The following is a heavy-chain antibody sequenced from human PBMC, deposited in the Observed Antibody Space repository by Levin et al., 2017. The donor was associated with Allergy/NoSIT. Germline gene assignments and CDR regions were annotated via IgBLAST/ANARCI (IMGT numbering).Heavy chain of an antibody. Sequence: GGSLRLSCAASGFTFSSYGMHWVRQAPGKGLEWVAVISYDGSNKYYADSVKGRFTISRDNSKNTLYLQMNSLRAEDTAVYYCAKVFTYYDSSGYYGPYYYYYYGMDVWGQGTTVTVSS. J-gene: IGHJ6*02. D-gene: IGHD3-22*01. CDR3: AKVFTYYDSSGYYGPYYYYYYGMDV. CDR1: GFTFSSYG. CDR2: ISYDGSNK. V-gene: IGHV3-30*18.